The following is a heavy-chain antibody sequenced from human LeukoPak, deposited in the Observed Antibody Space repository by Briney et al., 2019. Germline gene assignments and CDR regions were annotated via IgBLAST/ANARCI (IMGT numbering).Heavy chain of an antibody. CDR1: GFTFSTYN. V-gene: IGHV3-23*01. CDR3: AKDGSYHFDY. J-gene: IGHJ4*02. CDR2: VGGTDGRT. Sequence: GSLRLSCAASGFTFSTYNMNWVRQAPGTGLEWVSAVGGTDGRTYYAAFVKGRFTIYRDNSKNTLYLQMNSLRVEDTAVYYCAKDGSYHFDYWGQGTLVTVSS.